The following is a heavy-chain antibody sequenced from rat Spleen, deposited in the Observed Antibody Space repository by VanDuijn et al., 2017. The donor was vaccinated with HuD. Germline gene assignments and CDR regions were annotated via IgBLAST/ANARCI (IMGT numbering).Heavy chain of an antibody. V-gene: IGHV5-29*01. CDR1: GFTFSDYY. D-gene: IGHD1-6*01. J-gene: IGHJ2*01. CDR2: ITYDGSST. Sequence: EVQLVESDGDLVQPGRSLKLSCAASGFTFSDYYMAWVRQAPTKGLEWVATITYDGSSTYYRDSVKGRFTISRDNAKSTLYLQMDSLRSEDTATYYCARHTTDLYYFDYWGQGVMVTVSS. CDR3: ARHTTDLYYFDY.